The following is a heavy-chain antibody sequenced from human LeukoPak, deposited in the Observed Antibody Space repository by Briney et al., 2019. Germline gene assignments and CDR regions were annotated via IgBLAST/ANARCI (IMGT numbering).Heavy chain of an antibody. CDR2: VYYSGST. CDR3: ARDAMSSGYYSGDAFDI. J-gene: IGHJ3*02. CDR1: GGSISSYY. Sequence: SETLSLTCTVSGGSISSYYWNWIRQPPGKGLEWIGYVYYSGSTNYNPSLKSRVTISADTSKNQISLKLSSVTAADTAVYYCARDAMSSGYYSGDAFDIWGQGTMVTVSS. V-gene: IGHV4-59*12. D-gene: IGHD3-22*01.